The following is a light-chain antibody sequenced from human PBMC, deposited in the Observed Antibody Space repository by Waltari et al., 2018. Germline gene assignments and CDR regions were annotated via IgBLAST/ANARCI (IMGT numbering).Light chain of an antibody. Sequence: QSALTQPASVSGSPGQSITISCTGTSSDVGGYNYVSWYQQHPGKAPTPMIYDVSNRPSGVSNRFSGSKSGNTASLTISGLQAEDEADYYCSSYTSSNTLGFGTGTKVTVL. V-gene: IGLV2-14*03. J-gene: IGLJ1*01. CDR3: SSYTSSNTLG. CDR1: SSDVGGYNY. CDR2: DVS.